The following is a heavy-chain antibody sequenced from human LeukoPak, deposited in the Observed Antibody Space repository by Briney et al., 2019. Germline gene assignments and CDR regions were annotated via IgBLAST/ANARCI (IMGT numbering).Heavy chain of an antibody. D-gene: IGHD1-26*01. CDR2: INPDSGGT. J-gene: IGHJ3*02. V-gene: IGHV1-2*02. Sequence: ASVKVSCKASGHTFNAYYMHWVRQAPGQGLEWMGWINPDSGGTNYAQKFQGRVTMTRDTSISTAYMELSWLRSDDTAVYYCARDRGRVGATKEAFDIWGQGTMVTVSS. CDR3: ARDRGRVGATKEAFDI. CDR1: GHTFNAYY.